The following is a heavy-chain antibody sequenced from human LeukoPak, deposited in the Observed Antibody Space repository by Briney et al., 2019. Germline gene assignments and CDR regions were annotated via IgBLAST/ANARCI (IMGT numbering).Heavy chain of an antibody. CDR3: ARGHRSRITMIVVVNSYLQH. CDR2: IHHSGST. J-gene: IGHJ1*01. CDR1: GGSFSGYY. D-gene: IGHD3-22*01. Sequence: SETLPLTCAVYGGSFSGYYWSWIRQPPRKGLEWLGEIHHSGSTNYNPSLKSRVTISVDTSKNQFSLKLSSVTAADTAVYYCARGHRSRITMIVVVNSYLQHWGQGTLVTVSS. V-gene: IGHV4-34*01.